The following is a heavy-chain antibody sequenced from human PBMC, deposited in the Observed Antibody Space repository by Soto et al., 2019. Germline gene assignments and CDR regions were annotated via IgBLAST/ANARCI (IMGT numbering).Heavy chain of an antibody. CDR3: ASARGGAGHGYYYNAWGV. V-gene: IGHV3-21*01. CDR2: IRGFSPYT. D-gene: IGHD3-22*01. Sequence: PGGSLRLSCISSGFTFRTYTMNWVRQAPGKGLEWVSGIRGFSPYTFYAESVKGRFTISRDNAKNSLYLQMDSLRAEDTAVYYCASARGGAGHGYYYNAWGVWGQGTTVSVGS. CDR1: GFTFRTYT. J-gene: IGHJ6*01.